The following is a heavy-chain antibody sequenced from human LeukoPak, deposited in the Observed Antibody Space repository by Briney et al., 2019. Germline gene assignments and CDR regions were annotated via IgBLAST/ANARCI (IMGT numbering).Heavy chain of an antibody. J-gene: IGHJ4*02. CDR3: ALGPRPWGDFDY. CDR2: IYYSGST. V-gene: IGHV4-31*03. D-gene: IGHD3-16*01. Sequence: PSQTLSLTCTVSGGSISSGGYYWSWIRQHPGKGLEWIEYIYYSGSTYYNPSLKSRVTISVDTSKNQFSLKLSSVTAADTAVYYCALGPRPWGDFDYWGQGTLVTVSS. CDR1: GGSISSGGYY.